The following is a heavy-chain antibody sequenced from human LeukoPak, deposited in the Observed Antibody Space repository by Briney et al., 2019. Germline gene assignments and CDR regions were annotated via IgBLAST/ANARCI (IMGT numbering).Heavy chain of an antibody. CDR2: ISAYNGNT. CDR3: ARRGGSYGSFRCIDY. V-gene: IGHV1-18*01. CDR1: GYTFNNYD. Sequence: ASVKVSCKASGYTFNNYDINWVRQAPGQGLEWMGWISAYNGNTNYAQELQGRVTMTTDTSTSTAYMELRSLRSDDTAVYYCARRGGSYGSFRCIDYWGQGTLVTVSS. D-gene: IGHD1-26*01. J-gene: IGHJ4*02.